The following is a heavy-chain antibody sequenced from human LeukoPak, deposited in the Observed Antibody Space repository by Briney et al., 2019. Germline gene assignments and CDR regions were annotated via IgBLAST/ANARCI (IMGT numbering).Heavy chain of an antibody. Sequence: GGSLRLSCAASGFTFNSYSMNWVRQAPGKGLEWVSYISSSSSTIYYADSVKGRFTISRDNAKNSPSLQMNSLSAEDTAVYYCASSVVTTYYYYYGMDVWGQGTTVTVSS. CDR2: ISSSSSTI. CDR1: GFTFNSYS. D-gene: IGHD4-23*01. CDR3: ASSVVTTYYYYYGMDV. J-gene: IGHJ6*02. V-gene: IGHV3-48*01.